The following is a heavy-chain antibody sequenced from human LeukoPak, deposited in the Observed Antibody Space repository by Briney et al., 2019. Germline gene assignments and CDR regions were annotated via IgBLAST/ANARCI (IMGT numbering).Heavy chain of an antibody. V-gene: IGHV4-4*02. D-gene: IGHD1-26*01. CDR1: GGSIDITNY. Sequence: SETLSLTCGVSGGSIDITNYWSWVRQAPGKGLEWIGEIAHDGTTNYNPSLRSRVAMSFDRANNQFSLSLTSVTAADTAVYYCTREDRPYCPFAYWGQGVLVTVPS. CDR3: TREDRPYCPFAY. J-gene: IGHJ4*02. CDR2: IAHDGTT.